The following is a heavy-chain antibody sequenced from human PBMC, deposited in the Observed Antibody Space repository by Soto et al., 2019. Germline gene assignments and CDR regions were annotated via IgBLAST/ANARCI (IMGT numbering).Heavy chain of an antibody. D-gene: IGHD3-22*01. Sequence: PSETLSLTCADYGGSFSGYYWSWIRQPPGKGLEWIGEINHSGSTNYNPSLKSRVTISVDTSKNQFSLKLSSVTAADTAVYYCARGDYYDSSGYCSEYFQHWGQGTLVTVSS. J-gene: IGHJ1*01. CDR1: GGSFSGYY. CDR3: ARGDYYDSSGYCSEYFQH. V-gene: IGHV4-34*01. CDR2: INHSGST.